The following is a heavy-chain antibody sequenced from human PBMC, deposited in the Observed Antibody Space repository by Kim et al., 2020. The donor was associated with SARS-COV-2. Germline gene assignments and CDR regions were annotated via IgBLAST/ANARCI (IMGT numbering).Heavy chain of an antibody. CDR2: ISYDGSNK. CDR3: ARDESCSLCLDYYYGMDV. V-gene: IGHV3-30*04. CDR1: GFTFSSYA. J-gene: IGHJ6*02. D-gene: IGHD2-15*01. Sequence: GGSLRLSCAASGFTFSSYAMHWVRQAPGKGLEWVAVISYDGSNKYYADSVKGRFTISRDNSKNTLYLQMNSLRAEDTAVYYCARDESCSLCLDYYYGMDVWGQGTTVTVSS.